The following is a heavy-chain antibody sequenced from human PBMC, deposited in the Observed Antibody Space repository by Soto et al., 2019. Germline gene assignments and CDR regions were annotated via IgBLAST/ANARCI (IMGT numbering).Heavy chain of an antibody. J-gene: IGHJ4*02. CDR1: GGSINTFY. V-gene: IGHV4-4*07. Sequence: PSGSIALTCTVSGGSINTFYWSWVRQPAGKGLEWIGRIFSSGSTSFNPSLESRVAMSVDTSKNHFSLNLSSVTAADMAVYYCAREGSYSAYNFAHGIQLWSFDFWGQGALVTVSS. CDR3: AREGSYSAYNFAHGIQLWSFDF. CDR2: IFSSGST. D-gene: IGHD5-12*01.